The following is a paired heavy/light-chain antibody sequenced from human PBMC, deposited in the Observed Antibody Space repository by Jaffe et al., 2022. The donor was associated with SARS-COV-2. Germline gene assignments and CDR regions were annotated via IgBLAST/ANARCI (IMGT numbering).Heavy chain of an antibody. Sequence: EVQLVQSGAEVKKPGESLRISCWGSGYTFTTYWITWVRQMPGKGLEWVGRIDPRDSYTNYSPSFQGHVTISADKSISTAYLQWSSLKASDTAIYYCARVLTSGSGIHYNVDLGYWGQGTLVTVSS. CDR1: GYTFTTYW. J-gene: IGHJ4*02. CDR3: ARVLTSGSGIHYNVDLGY. CDR2: IDPRDSYT. V-gene: IGHV5-10-1*03. D-gene: IGHD3-10*01.
Light chain of an antibody. J-gene: IGLJ2*01. Sequence: QSVLTQPPSVSAAPGQKVTISCSGSSSNIGDNFVSWYQQLPGTAPKLLIYDNNERPSGIPDRFSGSRSGTSATLGITGLQTADEADYYCGTWDSSLSDVVFGGGTKLTVL. CDR1: SSNIGDNF. V-gene: IGLV1-51*01. CDR3: GTWDSSLSDVV. CDR2: DNN.